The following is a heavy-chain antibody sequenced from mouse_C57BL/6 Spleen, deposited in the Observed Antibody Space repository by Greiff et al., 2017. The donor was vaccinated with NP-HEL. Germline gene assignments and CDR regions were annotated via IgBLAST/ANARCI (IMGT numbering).Heavy chain of an antibody. J-gene: IGHJ1*03. V-gene: IGHV1-64*01. CDR1: GYTFTSYW. D-gene: IGHD1-1*01. CDR3: ARPYYGSSHWYFDV. Sequence: QVQLQQPGAELVKPGASVKLSCKASGYTFTSYWMHWVKQRPGQGLEWIGMIHPNSGSTNYNEKFKSKATLTVDKSSSTAYMQLSSLTSEDSAVYYCARPYYGSSHWYFDVWGTGTTVTVSS. CDR2: IHPNSGST.